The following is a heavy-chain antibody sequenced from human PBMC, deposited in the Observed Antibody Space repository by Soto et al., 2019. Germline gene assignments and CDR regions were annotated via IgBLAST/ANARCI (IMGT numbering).Heavy chain of an antibody. J-gene: IGHJ5*02. CDR1: GFTFSSYG. CDR3: ARAHGHCSSTSCYSFMGVDP. Sequence: GGSLRLSCAASGFTFSSYGMHWVRQAPGKGLEWVAVIWYDGSNKYYADSVKGRFTISRDNSKNTLYLQMNSLRAEDTAVYYCARAHGHCSSTSCYSFMGVDPWGQGTLVTVSS. CDR2: IWYDGSNK. V-gene: IGHV3-33*01. D-gene: IGHD2-2*01.